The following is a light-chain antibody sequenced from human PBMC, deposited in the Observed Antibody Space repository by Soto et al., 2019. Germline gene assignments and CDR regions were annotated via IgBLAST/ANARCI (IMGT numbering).Light chain of an antibody. J-gene: IGLJ1*01. Sequence: QSVLTQPASVSGSPGQSITISCTGTSSDVGGYNYVSWYQQHPGKAPKLMIYEVSNRPSGVSNRFSGSKSGNTASLTISGLQAEDEADSYCSSYTSSSTRVSGTGTKVTVL. CDR2: EVS. CDR1: SSDVGGYNY. CDR3: SSYTSSSTRV. V-gene: IGLV2-14*01.